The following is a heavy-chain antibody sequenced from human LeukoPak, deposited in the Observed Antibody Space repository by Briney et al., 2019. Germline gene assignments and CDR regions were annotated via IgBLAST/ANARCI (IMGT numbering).Heavy chain of an antibody. CDR3: ATARRMGTTPDY. J-gene: IGHJ4*02. V-gene: IGHV3-33*01. Sequence: GGSLRLSCAASGFTFSSYGMHWVRQAPGKGLEWVAVIWYDGSNKYYADSVKGRFTISRDNSKNTLYLQMNSLRAEDTAVYYCATARRMGTTPDYWGQGTLVTVSS. CDR2: IWYDGSNK. CDR1: GFTFSSYG. D-gene: IGHD7-27*01.